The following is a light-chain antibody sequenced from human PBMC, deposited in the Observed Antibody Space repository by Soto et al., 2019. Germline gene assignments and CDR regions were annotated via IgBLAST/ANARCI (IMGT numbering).Light chain of an antibody. CDR1: QSVSSSY. CDR2: GAS. Sequence: DIVLTQSPGTLSLSPGERAILSCRASQSVSSSYLAWYQQKPGQAPRLLIYGASSRATGIPDRFRGSESGTDFTLTINRLEPEDSAVYYCQQYGSSPRTFGQGTKV. CDR3: QQYGSSPRT. J-gene: IGKJ1*01. V-gene: IGKV3-20*01.